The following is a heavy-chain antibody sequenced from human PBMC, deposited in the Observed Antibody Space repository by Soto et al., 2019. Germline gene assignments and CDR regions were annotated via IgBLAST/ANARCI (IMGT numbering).Heavy chain of an antibody. CDR2: ISGSGDYT. D-gene: IGHD6-19*01. Sequence: VGSLRLSCAASGFTFSSYAMTWFRQAPVNRLEWVSIISGSGDYTYYADSVKGRFTISRDNSKDTLYLQMNSLRAEYTAVYYCAKGLAVAGPYYYGMDVWGQGTTVTVSS. CDR1: GFTFSSYA. CDR3: AKGLAVAGPYYYGMDV. V-gene: IGHV3-23*01. J-gene: IGHJ6*02.